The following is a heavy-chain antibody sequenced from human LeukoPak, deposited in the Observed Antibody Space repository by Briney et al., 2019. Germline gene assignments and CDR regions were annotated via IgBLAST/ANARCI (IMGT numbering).Heavy chain of an antibody. CDR2: IYPGDSDT. V-gene: IGHV5-51*01. CDR3: ARHGRGYSGYARDY. J-gene: IGHJ4*02. CDR1: GCSFTSYW. Sequence: GESLQISSRGSGCSFTSYWIGWVRQMPGKGLEWLGSIYPGDSDTRYSPSFQGQVTISADKYISTAYLQWSSLKASDTAMYYCARHGRGYSGYARDYWGQGTRVTVSS. D-gene: IGHD5-12*01.